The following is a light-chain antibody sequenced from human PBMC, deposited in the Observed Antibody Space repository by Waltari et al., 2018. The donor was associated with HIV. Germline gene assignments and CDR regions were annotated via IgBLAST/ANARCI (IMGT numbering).Light chain of an antibody. V-gene: IGKV3-20*01. CDR1: QSVTSGY. J-gene: IGKJ2*01. CDR3: QQYGSSPYT. CDR2: GTS. Sequence: EIVLTQSPGTLSLSPGEKATLSCRASQSVTSGYLAWYQQKPGQAPRLLIYGTSKRATGIPDRFSGSGSGTDFSLTINKLEPEDFEVYWCQQYGSSPYTFDRGTILEI.